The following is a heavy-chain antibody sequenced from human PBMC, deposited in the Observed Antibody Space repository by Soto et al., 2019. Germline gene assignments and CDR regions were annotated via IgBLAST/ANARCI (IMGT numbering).Heavy chain of an antibody. CDR1: GGSISSDTYY. J-gene: IGHJ3*02. CDR2: IKYNGHT. V-gene: IGHV4-39*01. Sequence: QLQVQESGPGLVKASETLSLTCSVSGGSISSDTYYWVWVRQPPGKGLEWIGSIKYNGHTYYNPSLKSRVAMSVDTSKNQFSLRLTSVTAADTAVYSCARQRAWYGGWAFDIWGQGTRVTVSS. D-gene: IGHD3-10*01. CDR3: ARQRAWYGGWAFDI.